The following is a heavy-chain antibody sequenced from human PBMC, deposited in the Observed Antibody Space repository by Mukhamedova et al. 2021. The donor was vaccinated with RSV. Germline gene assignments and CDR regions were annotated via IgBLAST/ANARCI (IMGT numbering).Heavy chain of an antibody. D-gene: IGHD1-26*01. CDR3: AKAAGPRYSGSYSDY. J-gene: IGHJ4*02. Sequence: AEYMGGRFTISRDNSKNTLYLQMNSLRAEDTAVYYCAKAAGPRYSGSYSDYWGQGTLVTVSS. V-gene: IGHV3-23*01.